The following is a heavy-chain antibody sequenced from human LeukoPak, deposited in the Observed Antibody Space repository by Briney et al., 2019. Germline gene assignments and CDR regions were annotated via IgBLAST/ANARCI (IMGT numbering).Heavy chain of an antibody. CDR3: ASGGYSSSWGHHDY. D-gene: IGHD6-13*01. V-gene: IGHV3-66*01. Sequence: GGSLRLSRAASGFTVSSNYMSWVRQAPGKGLEWVSVIYSGSSTYYADSVKGRFTISRDNSKNTLYLQMNSLRAEDTAVYYCASGGYSSSWGHHDYWGQGTLVTVSS. CDR1: GFTVSSNY. J-gene: IGHJ4*02. CDR2: IYSGSST.